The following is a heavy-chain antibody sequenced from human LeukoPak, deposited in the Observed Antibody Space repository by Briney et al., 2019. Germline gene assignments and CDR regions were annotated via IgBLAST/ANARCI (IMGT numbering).Heavy chain of an antibody. CDR1: GGSFSGYY. Sequence: SETLSLTCAVYGGSFSGYYWSWIRQPPGKGPEWIGEINHSGSTNYNPSLKSRVTISVDTSKNQFSLKLSSVTAADTAVYYCARKISGLFDYWGQGTLVTVSS. D-gene: IGHD3-3*02. CDR2: INHSGST. V-gene: IGHV4-34*01. CDR3: ARKISGLFDY. J-gene: IGHJ4*02.